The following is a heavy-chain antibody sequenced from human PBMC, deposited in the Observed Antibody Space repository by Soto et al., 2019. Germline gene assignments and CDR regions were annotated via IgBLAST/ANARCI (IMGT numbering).Heavy chain of an antibody. CDR3: SKGEMSTIRNSFDP. D-gene: IGHD1-7*01. CDR1: GFNTRFYS. J-gene: IGHJ5*02. CDR2: LSRSGGAT. Sequence: VGSLRLSCTASGFNTRFYSMSWVRQTPGKGLEWVAALSRSGGATYYADSVRGRFTISRDASKDTLFLQMSNLRAEDTALYYCSKGEMSTIRNSFDPWGQGTLVTVSS. V-gene: IGHV3-23*01.